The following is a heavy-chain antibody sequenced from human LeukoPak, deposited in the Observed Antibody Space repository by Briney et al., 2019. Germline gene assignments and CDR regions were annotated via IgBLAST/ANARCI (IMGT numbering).Heavy chain of an antibody. D-gene: IGHD3-22*01. CDR1: GYSISSGYY. J-gene: IGHJ4*02. CDR2: IYHSGST. CDR3: ARNRYYYDSSGYHSSLDY. V-gene: IGHV4-38-2*02. Sequence: SETLSLTCTVSGYSISSGYYWGWIRQPPGKGLEWIGSIYHSGSTYYNPSLKSGVTISVDTSKNQFSLKLCSVTAADTAVYYCARNRYYYDSSGYHSSLDYWGQGTLVTVSS.